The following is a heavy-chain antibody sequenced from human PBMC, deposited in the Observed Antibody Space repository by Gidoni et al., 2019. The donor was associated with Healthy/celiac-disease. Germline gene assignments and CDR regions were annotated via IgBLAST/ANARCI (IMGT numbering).Heavy chain of an antibody. CDR1: GFPFSSYG. J-gene: IGHJ6*02. CDR2: ISYDGSKK. D-gene: IGHD2-2*01. CDR3: AKDFRVYCSSTSCYRYGMDV. Sequence: QVQLVESGGGVVQPGRSLRLSCAASGFPFSSYGIPWVRQAPGKGLEWVAVISYDGSKKYYADSVKGRFTISRDNSKNTLYLQMNSLRAEDTAVYYCAKDFRVYCSSTSCYRYGMDVWGQGTTVTVSS. V-gene: IGHV3-30*18.